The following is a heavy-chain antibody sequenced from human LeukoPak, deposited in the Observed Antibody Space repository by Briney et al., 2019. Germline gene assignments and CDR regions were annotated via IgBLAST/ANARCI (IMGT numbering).Heavy chain of an antibody. V-gene: IGHV5-51*01. CDR3: ARHMMSYYDILTGGIDY. D-gene: IGHD3-9*01. CDR1: GYSFTSYW. Sequence: GESLKISCKGSGYSFTSYWIGWVRQMPGKGLEWMGIIYPGDSDTRYSPSFQGQVTISADKSISTAYLQWSSLKASDTAMYYCARHMMSYYDILTGGIDYWGQGTLVTVSS. J-gene: IGHJ4*02. CDR2: IYPGDSDT.